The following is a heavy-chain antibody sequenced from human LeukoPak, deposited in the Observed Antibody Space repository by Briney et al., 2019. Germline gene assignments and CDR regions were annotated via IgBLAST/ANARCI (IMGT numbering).Heavy chain of an antibody. D-gene: IGHD3-3*01. J-gene: IGHJ3*02. Sequence: SETLSLTSTVSGGSISSYYWSWIRQPAGKGLEWIGRTYTSGSTNYNPSLKSRFTMSVDTSKNQFSLKLSSVTAADTAVYYCARASLEWFNDAFDIWGQGTMVTVSS. CDR3: ARASLEWFNDAFDI. V-gene: IGHV4-4*07. CDR1: GGSISSYY. CDR2: TYTSGST.